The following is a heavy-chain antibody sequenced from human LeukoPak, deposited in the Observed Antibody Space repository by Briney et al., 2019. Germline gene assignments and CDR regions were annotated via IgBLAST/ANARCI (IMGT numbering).Heavy chain of an antibody. CDR2: IYETGNS. J-gene: IGHJ5*02. V-gene: IGHV4-30-2*01. CDR1: GRSIARGGYS. Sequence: SETLSLTCIVSGRSIARGGYSWTWLRQPPGKPLEWIGGIYETGNSHYNPSLKSRVTISVDFAKNHFSLSLTTVTAADTAVYYCARRTGWVDPWGQGTLVTVSS. CDR3: ARRTGWVDP.